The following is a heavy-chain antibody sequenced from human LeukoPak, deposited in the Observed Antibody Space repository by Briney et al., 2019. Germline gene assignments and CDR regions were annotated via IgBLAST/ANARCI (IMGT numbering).Heavy chain of an antibody. Sequence: GSLRLSCAASGFTFSSYSMNWVRQAPGKGLEWVSSISSSSSYIYYADSVKGRFTISRDNAKNSLYPQMNSLRAEDTAVYYCARDSELRYFDYWGQGTLVTVSS. V-gene: IGHV3-21*01. J-gene: IGHJ4*02. CDR2: ISSSSSYI. CDR3: ARDSELRYFDY. CDR1: GFTFSSYS. D-gene: IGHD3-9*01.